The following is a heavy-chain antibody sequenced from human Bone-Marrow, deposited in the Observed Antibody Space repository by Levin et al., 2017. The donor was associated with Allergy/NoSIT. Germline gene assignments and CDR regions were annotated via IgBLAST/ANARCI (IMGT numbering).Heavy chain of an antibody. V-gene: IGHV4-39*01. J-gene: IGHJ5*02. D-gene: IGHD3-10*01. CDR3: ARAGFGELLSYNWFVP. CDR2: IYYSGST. Sequence: PSETLSLTCTVSGGSISSSSYYWGWIRQPPGKGLEWIGSIYYSGSTYYNPSLKSRVTISVDTSKNQFSLKLSSVTAADTAVYYCARAGFGELLSYNWFVPWGQGTLVTVSS. CDR1: GGSISSSSYY.